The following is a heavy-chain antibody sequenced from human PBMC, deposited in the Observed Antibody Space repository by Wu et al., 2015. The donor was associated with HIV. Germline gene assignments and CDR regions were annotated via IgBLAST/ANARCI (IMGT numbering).Heavy chain of an antibody. J-gene: IGHJ4*02. CDR1: GGTFSSFG. Sequence: QVQLVQSGAEMKKPGSSVKVSCRASGGTFSSFGITWVRQAPGQGLEWMGRIIPIFGTPNYAQDFQGKVTITADESANTAYMELSSLRSEDTAVYFCARANDDGDYFESWGQGTLVTVSS. V-gene: IGHV1-69*13. CDR2: IIPIFGTP. CDR3: ARANDDGDYFES. D-gene: IGHD4-17*01.